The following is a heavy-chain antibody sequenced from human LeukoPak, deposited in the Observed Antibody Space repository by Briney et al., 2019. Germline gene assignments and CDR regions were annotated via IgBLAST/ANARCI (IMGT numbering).Heavy chain of an antibody. D-gene: IGHD3-3*01. CDR3: ASGITIFGVVISEGQNAFDI. CDR2: IHTDGSST. J-gene: IGHJ3*02. V-gene: IGHV3-74*01. CDR1: GFTFSSYW. Sequence: PGGSLRLSCAASGFTFSSYWMHWVRQAPGKGLVWVSRIHTDGSSTSYADSVKGRFTISRDNAKNTLYLQMNSLRAEDTAVYYCASGITIFGVVISEGQNAFDIWGQGTMVTVSS.